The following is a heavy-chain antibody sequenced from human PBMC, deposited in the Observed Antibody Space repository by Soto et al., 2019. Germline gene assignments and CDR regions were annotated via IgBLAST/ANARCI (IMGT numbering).Heavy chain of an antibody. CDR3: ARALSMVRGAASYYFDY. V-gene: IGHV4-59*01. CDR1: GGSMISYY. CDR2: IHYSGAT. D-gene: IGHD3-10*01. J-gene: IGHJ4*01. Sequence: PSETLSLTCTVSGGSMISYYWSWIRQSPGKGLEWIGYIHYSGATNYNPSLKSRVTMSLDTSKKQFSLRLRSVTAADTAVYYCARALSMVRGAASYYFDYWGHGTQVTVSS.